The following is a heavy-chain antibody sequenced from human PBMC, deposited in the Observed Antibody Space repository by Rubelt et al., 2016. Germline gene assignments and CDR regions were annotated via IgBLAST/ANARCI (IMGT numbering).Heavy chain of an antibody. D-gene: IGHD2-21*02. V-gene: IGHV3-7*03. J-gene: IGHJ4*02. Sequence: EVQLVESGGGLVQPGGSLRLSCAASGFTFSNYWMSWVRQAPGKGLEWVANIKPDGSKSFYVDSVKGRFTISRENAKNSLFLRMSSLRAEDTAVYFCARERYCGGDCYSWFDYWGQGTLVTVSS. CDR3: ARERYCGGDCYSWFDY. CDR1: GFTFSNYW. CDR2: IKPDGSKS.